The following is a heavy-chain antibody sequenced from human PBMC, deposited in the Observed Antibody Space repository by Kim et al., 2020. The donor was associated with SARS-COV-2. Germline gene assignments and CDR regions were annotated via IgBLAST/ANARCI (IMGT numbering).Heavy chain of an antibody. CDR3: ARDIRGALRGFVVVSAATFDP. D-gene: IGHD2-2*01. CDR2: IYYSGST. CDR1: GGSISSSSYY. Sequence: SETLSLTCTVSGGSISSSSYYWGWIRQPPGKGLEWIGSIYYSGSTYYNPSLKSRVTISVDTSKNQFSLKLSSVTAADTAVYYCARDIRGALRGFVVVSAATFDPWGQGTLVTVSS. J-gene: IGHJ5*02. V-gene: IGHV4-39*02.